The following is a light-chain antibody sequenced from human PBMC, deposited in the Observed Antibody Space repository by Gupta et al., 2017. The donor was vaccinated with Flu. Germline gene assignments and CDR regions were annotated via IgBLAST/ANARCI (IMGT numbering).Light chain of an antibody. CDR3: QQLHT. CDR1: QGMSSY. J-gene: IGKJ4*01. Sequence: LSASVGDRVTITCRASQGMSSYLAWHQQKPGKAPKLLISAASTLQSGVPSRFSGSGSGTEFTLTISSLQPEDFATYYCQQLHTFGGGTKVEIK. V-gene: IGKV1-9*01. CDR2: AAS.